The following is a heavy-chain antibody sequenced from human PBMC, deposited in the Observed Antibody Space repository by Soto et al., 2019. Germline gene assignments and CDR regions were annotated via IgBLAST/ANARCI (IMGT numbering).Heavy chain of an antibody. CDR1: GGSISSSSYY. CDR2: IYYSGSI. J-gene: IGHJ6*02. D-gene: IGHD3-10*01. Sequence: SETLSLTCTVSGGSISSSSYYWGWIRQPPGKGLEWIGSIYYSGSIYHNPSLKSRVAISIDTAKNQFSLKMSSVTAADTAVYYCARQALPYGSGSYYSGPTYYYGMDVWGQGTTVTVSS. V-gene: IGHV4-39*01. CDR3: ARQALPYGSGSYYSGPTYYYGMDV.